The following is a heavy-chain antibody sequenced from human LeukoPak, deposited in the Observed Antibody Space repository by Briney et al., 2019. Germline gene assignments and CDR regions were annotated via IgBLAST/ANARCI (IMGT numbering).Heavy chain of an antibody. CDR1: GGSISSGGYY. V-gene: IGHV4-31*03. J-gene: IGHJ4*02. CDR2: IYYSGST. CDR3: ARRGYEILTGYLDY. D-gene: IGHD3-9*01. Sequence: SETLSLTCTVSGGSISSGGYYWSWIRQHPGKGLEWIGYIYYSGSTYYNPSLKSRVTISVDTSKNQFSLKLSSVTAADTAVFYCARRGYEILTGYLDYWGQGTLVTVSS.